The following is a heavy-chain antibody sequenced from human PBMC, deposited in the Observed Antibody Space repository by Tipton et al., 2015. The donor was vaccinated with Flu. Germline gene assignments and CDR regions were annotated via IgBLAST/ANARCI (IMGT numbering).Heavy chain of an antibody. CDR1: GFTFSSYD. D-gene: IGHD2-2*01. CDR2: IGTAGDT. CDR3: ARGIDGSTSPSLDAFDI. V-gene: IGHV3-13*01. J-gene: IGHJ3*02. Sequence: SLRLSCAASGFTFSSYDMHWVRQATGKGLEWVSAIGTAGDTYYPGSVKGRFTISRENAKNSLYLQMNSLRAGDTAVYYCARGIDGSTSPSLDAFDIWGQGTMVTASS.